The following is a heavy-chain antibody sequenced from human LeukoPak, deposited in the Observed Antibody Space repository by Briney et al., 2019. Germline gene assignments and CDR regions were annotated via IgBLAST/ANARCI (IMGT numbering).Heavy chain of an antibody. CDR2: IGSSSSYI. CDR1: GFTFSSYS. Sequence: SGGSLRLSCAASGFTFSSYSMNWVRQAPGKGLEWVSSIGSSSSYIYYADSVKGQFTISRDNAKNSLYLQMNSLRAEDTAVYYCARLRTGYQYDAFDIWGQGTMVTVSS. CDR3: ARLRTGYQYDAFDI. D-gene: IGHD3/OR15-3a*01. V-gene: IGHV3-21*01. J-gene: IGHJ3*02.